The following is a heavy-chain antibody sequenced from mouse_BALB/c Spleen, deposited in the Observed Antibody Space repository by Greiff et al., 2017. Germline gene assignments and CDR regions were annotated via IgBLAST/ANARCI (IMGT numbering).Heavy chain of an antibody. D-gene: IGHD2-14*01. Sequence: VQLQESGAELVRPGTSVKVSCKASGYAFTNYLIEWVKQRPGQGLEWIGVINPGSGGTNYNEKFKGKATLTADKSSSTAYMQLSSLTSDDSAVYFCARNPPYYRYPFDYWGQGTTLTVSS. CDR2: INPGSGGT. CDR3: ARNPPYYRYPFDY. CDR1: GYAFTNYL. J-gene: IGHJ2*01. V-gene: IGHV1-54*01.